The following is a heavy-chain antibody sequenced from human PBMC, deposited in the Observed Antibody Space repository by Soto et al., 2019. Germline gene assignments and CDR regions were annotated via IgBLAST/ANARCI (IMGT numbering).Heavy chain of an antibody. CDR2: INHSGST. Sequence: TSETLSLTCAVYGGSFSGYYWSWIRQPPGKGLEWIGEINHSGSTNYNPSLKSRVTISVDTSKNQFSLKLSSVTAADTAVYYCAREGGRLGYCSITSCLPVWGKGTTVTVS. V-gene: IGHV4-34*01. CDR1: GGSFSGYY. D-gene: IGHD2-2*01. J-gene: IGHJ6*03. CDR3: AREGGRLGYCSITSCLPV.